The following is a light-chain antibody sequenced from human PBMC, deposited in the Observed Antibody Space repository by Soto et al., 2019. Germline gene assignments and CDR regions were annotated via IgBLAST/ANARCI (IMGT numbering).Light chain of an antibody. J-gene: IGKJ1*01. V-gene: IGKV3-15*01. CDR1: QSINSN. Sequence: VMTQSPATLSVSPGERATLSCRASQSINSNVAWYQLKDGQVPSLLFYGASTRAADVQGRFSSGGCRTEFTPTIRSLQSEDFAVYYWQQCGRSGTFGQGSKVDIK. CDR3: QQCGRSGT. CDR2: GAS.